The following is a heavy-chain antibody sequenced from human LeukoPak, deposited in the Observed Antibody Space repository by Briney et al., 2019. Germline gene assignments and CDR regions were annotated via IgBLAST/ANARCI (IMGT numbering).Heavy chain of an antibody. CDR2: ISSSGSPI. CDR1: GFTFSDYN. V-gene: IGHV3-11*01. D-gene: IGHD1-26*01. CDR3: ARGKVEWELLAEYYYGVDV. J-gene: IGHJ6*02. Sequence: GGSLRLSCAASGFTFSDYNMRWIRQAPGKGLEWLSYISSSGSPIYYADSVKGRFTISRDNAKNSLYLQINSLRAEDTAVYYCARGKVEWELLAEYYYGVDVWGQGTTVTVSS.